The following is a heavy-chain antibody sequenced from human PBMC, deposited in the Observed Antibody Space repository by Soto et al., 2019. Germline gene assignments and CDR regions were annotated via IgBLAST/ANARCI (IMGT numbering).Heavy chain of an antibody. V-gene: IGHV3-30*18. J-gene: IGHJ4*02. CDR3: AKDTPDDYGDYVDY. CDR1: GFTFSSYG. D-gene: IGHD4-17*01. CDR2: ISYDGSNK. Sequence: QVQLVESGGGVVQPGGSLRLSCAASGFTFSSYGMHWVRQAPGKGLEWVAVISYDGSNKYYADSVKGRFTISRDNSKNTLYLQMNSLRAEDTAVYYCAKDTPDDYGDYVDYWGQGTLVTVSS.